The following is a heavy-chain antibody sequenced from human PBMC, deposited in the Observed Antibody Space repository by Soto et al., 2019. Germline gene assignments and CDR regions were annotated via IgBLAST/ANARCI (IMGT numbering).Heavy chain of an antibody. J-gene: IGHJ4*02. CDR1: GFTFSGYW. D-gene: IGHD2-2*01. Sequence: EVQLVESGGGLVQPGGSLRLSCAGSGFTFSGYWMHWVRQAPGKGPVWVSRLNPNGTFTTNADSVKGRFTISRDNAKNTVYLQMHSLRADDTAVYYCARGGTSTTYRGLVYNWCQGTLVTVSS. V-gene: IGHV3-74*01. CDR2: LNPNGTFT. CDR3: ARGGTSTTYRGLVYN.